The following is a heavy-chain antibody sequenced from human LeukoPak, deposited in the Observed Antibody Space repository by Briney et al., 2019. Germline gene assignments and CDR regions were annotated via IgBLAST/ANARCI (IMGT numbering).Heavy chain of an antibody. CDR1: GYTFTSYY. V-gene: IGHV1-46*01. CDR2: INPNGGST. J-gene: IGHJ6*03. Sequence: ASVKVSCKASGYTFTSYYMHWVRQAPGQGLEWMGIINPNGGSTSYAQKFQGRVTMTRDTSTSTVYMELSSLRSEDTAVYYCARAPYCSGGSCYSYYYYYMDVWGQGTMVTVSS. D-gene: IGHD2-15*01. CDR3: ARAPYCSGGSCYSYYYYYMDV.